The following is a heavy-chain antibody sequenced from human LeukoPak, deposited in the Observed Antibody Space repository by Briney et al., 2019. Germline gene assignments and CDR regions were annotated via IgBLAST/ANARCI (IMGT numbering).Heavy chain of an antibody. CDR3: ARDGYNWAY. D-gene: IGHD5-24*01. CDR2: ISTSGSTI. CDR1: GFTFRDHY. V-gene: IGHV3-11*01. Sequence: GGSLRLSCAASGFTFRDHYMTWIRQAPGKGLEWVGSISTSGSTIYYAGSVKGRFTVSRDNAKNSLNLQMNSLRAEDTAVYYCARDGYNWAYWGQGTLVTVSS. J-gene: IGHJ4*02.